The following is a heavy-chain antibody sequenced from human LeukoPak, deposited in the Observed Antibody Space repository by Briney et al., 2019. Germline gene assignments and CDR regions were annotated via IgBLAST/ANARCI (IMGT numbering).Heavy chain of an antibody. J-gene: IGHJ4*02. CDR3: ARESEYDSSGYSFDY. Sequence: GESLRISCKGSGYRFTSYWISWVRQMPGKGLEWMGSIDPSDSYTNYSPSFQGHVTISGDKSISTAYLQWSSLKASDTAMYYCARESEYDSSGYSFDYWGQGTLVTVSS. CDR2: IDPSDSYT. D-gene: IGHD3-22*01. CDR1: GYRFTSYW. V-gene: IGHV5-10-1*01.